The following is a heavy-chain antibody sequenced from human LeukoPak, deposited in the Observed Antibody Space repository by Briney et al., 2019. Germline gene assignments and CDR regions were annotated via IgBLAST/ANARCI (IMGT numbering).Heavy chain of an antibody. CDR1: GGSISSSSYY. J-gene: IGHJ4*02. D-gene: IGHD6-13*01. CDR3: ARYSGIHSYFDS. Sequence: PSETLSLTCTVSGGSISSSSYYWGWIRQPPGKGLEWIGSIYYSGSTYYNPSPKSRVTISVDTSKNQFSLKLTSVTVADTAVYYCARYSGIHSYFDSWGQGAPVIVSS. V-gene: IGHV4-39*07. CDR2: IYYSGST.